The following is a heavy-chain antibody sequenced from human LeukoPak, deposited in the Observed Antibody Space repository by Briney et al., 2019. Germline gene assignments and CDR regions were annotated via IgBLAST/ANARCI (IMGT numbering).Heavy chain of an antibody. Sequence: PSEALSLTCTVSGGSISSYYWSWIRQPAGKGLEWIGRIFTSGSTNYNPSLKSRVTMSVDTSKNQFSLNLSSVTAADTAVYYCARLRGASDDYGNYYYSYMDVWGKGTTVTISS. CDR1: GGSISSYY. CDR3: ARLRGASDDYGNYYYSYMDV. CDR2: IFTSGST. J-gene: IGHJ6*03. D-gene: IGHD4-17*01. V-gene: IGHV4-4*07.